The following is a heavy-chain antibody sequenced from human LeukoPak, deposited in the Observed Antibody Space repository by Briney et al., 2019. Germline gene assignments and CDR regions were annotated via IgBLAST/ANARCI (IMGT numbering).Heavy chain of an antibody. D-gene: IGHD2-8*01. CDR3: ARNSNGMSN. Sequence: QPGGSLRLSCVASGFTFTNYEMMWVRQAPGKGLVWVPYINSNGRSTTYADSVKGRFTISRDNAKNTLYLQMSSLRAEDTAMYYCARNSNGMSNWGQGTLVIVSS. CDR1: GFTFTNYE. J-gene: IGHJ4*02. V-gene: IGHV3-74*01. CDR2: INSNGRST.